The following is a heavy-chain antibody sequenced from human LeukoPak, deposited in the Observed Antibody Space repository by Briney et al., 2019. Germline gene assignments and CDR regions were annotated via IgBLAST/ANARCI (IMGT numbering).Heavy chain of an antibody. CDR2: IKSDGTGA. J-gene: IGHJ6*03. D-gene: IGHD2-8*01. V-gene: IGHV3-74*01. CDR3: ARDQNGPYYYMDV. Sequence: GGSLRLSCAASGFSFNIYWMHWVRQAPGKGLVLVSRIKSDGTGAAYAASVEGRFTISRDNAENTLYLQMNSLRAEDTDVYYCARDQNGPYYYMDVWGKGTTVTVSS. CDR1: GFSFNIYW.